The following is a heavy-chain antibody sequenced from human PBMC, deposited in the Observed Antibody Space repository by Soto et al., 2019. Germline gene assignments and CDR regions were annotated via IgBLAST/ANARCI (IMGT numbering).Heavy chain of an antibody. D-gene: IGHD3-22*01. CDR3: ARGLTYYYDSSGYYNGLMDV. J-gene: IGHJ6*02. CDR2: INPNSGGT. CDR1: GYTFTGYY. V-gene: IGHV1-2*02. Sequence: ASVTVSFTASGYTFTGYYMHLVRQAPGQGLELMGWINPNSGGTNYAQKFQGRVTMTRDTSISTAYMELSRLRSDDTAVYYCARGLTYYYDSSGYYNGLMDVWGQGTTVTVSS.